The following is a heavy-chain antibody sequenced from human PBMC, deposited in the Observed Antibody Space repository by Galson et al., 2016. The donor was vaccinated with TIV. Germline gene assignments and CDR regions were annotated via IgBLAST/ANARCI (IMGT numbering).Heavy chain of an antibody. Sequence: SVKVSCKASGYTFTHRPIHWVRQAPGQRLEWMRWINAGNGNTKYSQKFQGRVTITRDTSATTVYMDLSSLTSEDTAVYYCARPPYCGGDCYKYDSWGQGTLVTVSS. J-gene: IGHJ4*02. CDR2: INAGNGNT. V-gene: IGHV1-3*01. CDR1: GYTFTHRP. D-gene: IGHD2-21*01. CDR3: ARPPYCGGDCYKYDS.